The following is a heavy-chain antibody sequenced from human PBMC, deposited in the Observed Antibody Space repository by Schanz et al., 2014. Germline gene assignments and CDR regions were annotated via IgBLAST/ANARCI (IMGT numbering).Heavy chain of an antibody. CDR1: GFSFSGFG. Sequence: QVQLVESGGGVVQPGRSLRLSCAGSGFSFSGFGMHWVRQAPGKGLEWVAVISYDGRNKYFADSVKGRFTISRDNSKNTLSLQMNSLRVEDTAVYYCARDLAFGGVYDRHSDSWGQGTLVTVSS. V-gene: IGHV3-30*03. CDR2: ISYDGRNK. D-gene: IGHD3-16*01. J-gene: IGHJ4*02. CDR3: ARDLAFGGVYDRHSDS.